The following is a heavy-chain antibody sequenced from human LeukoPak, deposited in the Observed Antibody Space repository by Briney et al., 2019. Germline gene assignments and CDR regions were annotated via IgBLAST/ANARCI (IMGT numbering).Heavy chain of an antibody. CDR2: IYYSGST. CDR3: ARLTDDSSGYLDY. J-gene: IGHJ4*02. D-gene: IGHD3-22*01. V-gene: IGHV4-39*01. CDR1: GGSISSSSYY. Sequence: SETLSLTCTVSGGSISSSSYYWGWIRQPPGKGLEWIGNIYYSGSTYYNPSLKSRVTISVDTSKNQFSLKLTSVTAADTAVYYCARLTDDSSGYLDYWGQGTLVTVSS.